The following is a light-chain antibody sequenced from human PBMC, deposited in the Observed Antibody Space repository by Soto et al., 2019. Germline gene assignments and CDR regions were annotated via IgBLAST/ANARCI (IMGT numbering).Light chain of an antibody. CDR2: SNN. CDR3: ATWDDSLEGPV. V-gene: IGLV1-44*01. J-gene: IGLJ2*01. CDR1: SSNIGSST. Sequence: QSVLTQPPSASGTPGQRVTISCSGSSSNIGSSTVNWYQHLPGTAPKLLVYSNNQRPSGVPDRFSGSKSGTSASLAISGLQSEDEADYYCATWDDSLEGPVFGGGTKLTVL.